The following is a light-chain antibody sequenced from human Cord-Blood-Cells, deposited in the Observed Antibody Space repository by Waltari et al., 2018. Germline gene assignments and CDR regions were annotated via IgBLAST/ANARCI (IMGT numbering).Light chain of an antibody. Sequence: DIQMTQSPSSLSASVGDRVTITCQAIQDISNYLNWYQQKPGKAPKLLIYDASNLETGVPSRFSGSGSGTDFTFTISSLQPEDIATYYCQQYDNLLTWTFGQGTKVEIK. CDR2: DAS. CDR1: QDISNY. V-gene: IGKV1-33*01. J-gene: IGKJ1*01. CDR3: QQYDNLLTWT.